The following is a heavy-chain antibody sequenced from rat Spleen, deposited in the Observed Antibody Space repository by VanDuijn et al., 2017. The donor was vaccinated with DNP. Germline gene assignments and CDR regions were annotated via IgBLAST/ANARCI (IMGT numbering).Heavy chain of an antibody. CDR2: IRYDGGST. D-gene: IGHD1-11*01. CDR3: VRPTCLTHYYAMDA. V-gene: IGHV5-20*01. CDR1: GFIFSDYY. Sequence: EVQLVESGGDSVQPGRSLKLSCAASGFIFSDYYMAWVRQDPTKGLEWVAYIRYDGGSTYYGDSVKGRFTLSRDNARNTLYLQMDSLRSEDTATYYCVRPTCLTHYYAMDACGQGTSVTVSS. J-gene: IGHJ4*01.